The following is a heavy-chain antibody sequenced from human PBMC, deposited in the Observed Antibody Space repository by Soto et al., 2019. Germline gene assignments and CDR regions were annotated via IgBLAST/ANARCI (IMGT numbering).Heavy chain of an antibody. CDR3: TRAVRVVRDAFDI. J-gene: IGHJ3*02. Sequence: GGSLRLSCTTSGFTFDDYPMSWFRQAPGKGLEWVSYIRNKAYGETTEYAASVKGRFTISRDDSKSIAYLQMNSLKTEDTAVYYCTRAVRVVRDAFDILGQGTMVTVSS. CDR2: IRNKAYGETT. CDR1: GFTFDDYP. D-gene: IGHD3-10*02. V-gene: IGHV3-49*03.